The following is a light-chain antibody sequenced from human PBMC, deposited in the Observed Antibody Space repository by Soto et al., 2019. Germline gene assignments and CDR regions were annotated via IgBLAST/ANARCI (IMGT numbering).Light chain of an antibody. CDR1: SSDVGGYNY. CDR2: EVT. CDR3: SSYAGSNILV. V-gene: IGLV2-8*01. J-gene: IGLJ3*02. Sequence: QSVLTQPPSASGSPGQSVTISCTGTSSDVGGYNYVSWYQQHPGKVPKLMIYEVTKRPSGVPDRLSGSKSGNTASLTVSGLPAEDEDDYYCSSYAGSNILVFGGGTKLTVL.